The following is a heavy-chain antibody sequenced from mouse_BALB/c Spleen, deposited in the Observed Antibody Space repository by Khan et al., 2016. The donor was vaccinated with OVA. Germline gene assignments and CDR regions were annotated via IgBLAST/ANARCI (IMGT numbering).Heavy chain of an antibody. Sequence: QIQLVQSGAELMKPGASVKISCKATGYTFSSYWIKWVKQRPGHGLEWIGEILPGSGRTYYNEKFKGKATFTADTSSNTAYIQLSSLTSEDSAVYYCARGNYYGSSSWFAYWGQGTLVTVSA. CDR3: ARGNYYGSSSWFAY. J-gene: IGHJ3*01. CDR1: GYTFSSYW. CDR2: ILPGSGRT. D-gene: IGHD1-1*01. V-gene: IGHV1-9*01.